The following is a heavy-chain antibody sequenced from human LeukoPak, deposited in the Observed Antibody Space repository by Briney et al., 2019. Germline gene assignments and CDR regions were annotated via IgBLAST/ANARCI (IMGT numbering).Heavy chain of an antibody. J-gene: IGHJ4*02. CDR3: AKDLRPGIAAAGTGNYFDY. D-gene: IGHD6-13*01. CDR1: GFTFSSYA. V-gene: IGHV3-23*01. Sequence: GGSLRLSCAASGFTFSSYAMSWVRQAPGKGLEWVSAISGSGGSTYYADSVKGRFTISRDNSKNTLYLQMNGLRAEDTAVYYCAKDLRPGIAAAGTGNYFDYWGQGTPVTVSS. CDR2: ISGSGGST.